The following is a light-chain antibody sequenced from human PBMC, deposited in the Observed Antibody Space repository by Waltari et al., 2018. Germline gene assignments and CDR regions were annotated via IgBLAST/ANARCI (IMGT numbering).Light chain of an antibody. CDR2: GKN. CDR1: SLRIYY. J-gene: IGLJ2*01. Sequence: SSELTQDPAVSVALGQTVRITCQGDSLRIYYVSWFLQKQGQAPALVLYGKNSRPSGIPDRFSASSAGSTASLTIIGAQAEDEADYYCHSRDISGDVLIGGGTKLTVV. CDR3: HSRDISGDVL. V-gene: IGLV3-19*01.